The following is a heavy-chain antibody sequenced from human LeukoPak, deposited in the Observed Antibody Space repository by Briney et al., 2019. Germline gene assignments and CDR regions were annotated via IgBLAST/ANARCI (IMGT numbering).Heavy chain of an antibody. CDR2: INHSGST. Sequence: SETLSLTCAVSGGSISSSNWWSWICQPPGKGLEWIGEINHSGSTNYHPSLKSRVTISVETSKNQFSLKLSSVTAADTAVYYCARLRFDWLLDGGLSFDYWGQGTLVTVSS. CDR3: ARLRFDWLLDGGLSFDY. D-gene: IGHD3-9*01. CDR1: GGSISSSNW. J-gene: IGHJ4*02. V-gene: IGHV4-4*02.